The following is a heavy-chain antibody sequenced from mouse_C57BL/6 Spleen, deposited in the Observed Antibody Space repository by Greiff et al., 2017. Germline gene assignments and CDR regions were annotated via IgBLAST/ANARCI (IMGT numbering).Heavy chain of an antibody. J-gene: IGHJ4*01. D-gene: IGHD4-1*01. CDR2: IHPNSGST. CDR3: ARDWDQYYYAMDY. V-gene: IGHV1-64*01. Sequence: QVQLKQPGAELVKPGASVKLSCKASGYTFTSYWMHWVKQRPGQGLEWIGMIHPNSGSTNYNEKFKSKATLTVDKSSSTAYMQLSSLTSEDSAVYYCARDWDQYYYAMDYWGQGTSVTVSS. CDR1: GYTFTSYW.